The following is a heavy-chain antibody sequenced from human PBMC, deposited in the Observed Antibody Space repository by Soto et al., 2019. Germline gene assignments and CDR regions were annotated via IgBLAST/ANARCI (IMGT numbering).Heavy chain of an antibody. CDR2: IIPIFDTT. J-gene: IGHJ4*01. CDR3: ARAPILTGETRDENYFYY. D-gene: IGHD1-20*01. CDR1: GGTFSNSV. Sequence: QVQLVQSGAEVKKPGSSVKVSCKGSGGTFSNSVISWVRQAPGQGLEWMGGIIPIFDTTNYAQKFHGRVKIIADESTITGYMELASLRSEDTAVYYCARAPILTGETRDENYFYYWGNGTLVTVSS. V-gene: IGHV1-69*01.